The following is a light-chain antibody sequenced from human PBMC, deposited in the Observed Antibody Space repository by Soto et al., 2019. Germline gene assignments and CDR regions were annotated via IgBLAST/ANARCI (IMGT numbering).Light chain of an antibody. CDR1: QSVISNY. J-gene: IGKJ5*01. CDR2: GIS. V-gene: IGKV3-20*01. Sequence: PGERATLSCRASQSVISNYFAWYQQKPGQAPRLLIYGISTRATGVPDRFSGTGSGTDFTLTIRRLETEESEEYSVQHYGRYHNWTTVGQGTRREIK. CDR3: QHYGRYHNWTT.